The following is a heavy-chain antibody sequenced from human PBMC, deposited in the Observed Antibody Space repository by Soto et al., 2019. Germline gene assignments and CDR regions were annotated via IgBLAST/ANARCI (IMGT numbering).Heavy chain of an antibody. J-gene: IGHJ4*02. CDR2: IWYDGSNK. CDR1: GFTFSSYG. Sequence: QVQLVESGGGVVQPGRSLRLSCAASGFTFSSYGMHWVRQAPGKGLEWVAVIWYDGSNKYYADSVKGRFTISRDNSKNTLYLQMNSLRAEDTAVYYCARDLRQFEYSSSSGLCYWGQGTLVTVSS. CDR3: ARDLRQFEYSSSSGLCY. D-gene: IGHD6-6*01. V-gene: IGHV3-33*01.